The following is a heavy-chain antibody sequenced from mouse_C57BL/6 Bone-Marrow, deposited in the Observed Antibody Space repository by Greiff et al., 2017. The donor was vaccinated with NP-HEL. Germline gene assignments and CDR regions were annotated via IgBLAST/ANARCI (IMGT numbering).Heavy chain of an antibody. CDR2: IDPSDSYT. D-gene: IGHD1-1*01. V-gene: IGHV1-69*01. CDR1: GYTFTSYW. CDR3: AREGGSSYSWYFDV. J-gene: IGHJ1*03. Sequence: QVQLQQPGAELVMPGASVKLSCKASGYTFTSYWMHWVKQRPGQGLEWIGEIDPSDSYTNYNQKFKGKSTLTVDPSSSTAYMQLSSLTSEDSAVYYCAREGGSSYSWYFDVWGTGTTVTVSS.